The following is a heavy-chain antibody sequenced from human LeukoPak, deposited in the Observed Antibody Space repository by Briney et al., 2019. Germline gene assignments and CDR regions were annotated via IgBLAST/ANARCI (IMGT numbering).Heavy chain of an antibody. D-gene: IGHD2-2*01. Sequence: GGSLRLPCAASGFTFSSYGMHWVRQVPGKGLEWVAVISYDGSNKYYADSVKGRFTISRDNSKSTLYLQMNSLRAEDTAVYYCAKNGNQHYYYYYMDVWGKGTTVTVSS. V-gene: IGHV3-30*18. CDR1: GFTFSSYG. CDR2: ISYDGSNK. CDR3: AKNGNQHYYYYYMDV. J-gene: IGHJ6*03.